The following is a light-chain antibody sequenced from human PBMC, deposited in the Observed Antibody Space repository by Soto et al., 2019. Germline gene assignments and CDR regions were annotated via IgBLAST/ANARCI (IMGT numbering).Light chain of an antibody. CDR1: SSNIGAGYD. V-gene: IGLV1-40*01. CDR2: GTT. CDR3: QSYDGTLSGSYV. J-gene: IGLJ1*01. Sequence: QSVLTQPPSVSGAPGQRVTISCTGSSSNIGAGYDVHWYQQLPGTAPKLIIYGTTNRPSGVPDRFSSSKSGTSASLAITGLQAEDEADYYCQSYDGTLSGSYVFGVGTKVTVL.